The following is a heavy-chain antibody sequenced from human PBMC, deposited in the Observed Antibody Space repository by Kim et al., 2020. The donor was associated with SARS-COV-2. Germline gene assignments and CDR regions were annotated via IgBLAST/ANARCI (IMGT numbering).Heavy chain of an antibody. J-gene: IGHJ5*02. CDR1: GGSFSGYY. Sequence: SETLSLTCAVYGGSFSGYYWSWIRKPPGKGLEWIGEINHSGSTNYNPSLKSRVTISVDTSKNQFSLKLSSVTAADTAVYYCARGHRRYGSGSRSKNWFDPWGQGTLVTVSS. D-gene: IGHD3-10*01. CDR3: ARGHRRYGSGSRSKNWFDP. CDR2: INHSGST. V-gene: IGHV4-34*01.